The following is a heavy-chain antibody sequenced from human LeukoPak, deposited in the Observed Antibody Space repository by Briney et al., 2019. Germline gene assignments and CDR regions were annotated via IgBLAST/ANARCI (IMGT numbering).Heavy chain of an antibody. CDR1: GGSIRSYH. CDR3: AREEYCGGDCYSGFDY. D-gene: IGHD2-21*02. J-gene: IGHJ4*02. CDR2: IYDSGST. V-gene: IGHV4-59*01. Sequence: PSETLSLTCTVSGGSIRSYHWSWIRQPPGKRLEWIGYIYDSGSTNHNPSLKSRVTVSIDTSKNQFSLKLSSVTAADTAVYYCAREEYCGGDCYSGFDYWGQGTLVTVSS.